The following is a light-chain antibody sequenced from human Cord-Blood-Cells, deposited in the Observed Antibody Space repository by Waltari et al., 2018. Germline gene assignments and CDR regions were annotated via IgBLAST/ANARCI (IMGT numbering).Light chain of an antibody. Sequence: QSVLTQPPSVSGAPGQRVTISCTGISPNIGAGHDVHWYQQLPGPAPKLLIYGNSNRPSGVPDRFSGSKSGTSASLAITGLQAEDEADYYCQSYDSSLSGSVFGGGTKLTVL. CDR2: GNS. J-gene: IGLJ3*02. V-gene: IGLV1-40*01. CDR1: SPNIGAGHD. CDR3: QSYDSSLSGSV.